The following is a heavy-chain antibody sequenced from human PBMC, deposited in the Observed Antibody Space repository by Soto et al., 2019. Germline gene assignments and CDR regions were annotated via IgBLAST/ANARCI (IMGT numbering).Heavy chain of an antibody. J-gene: IGHJ5*02. D-gene: IGHD3-3*01. CDR3: ARAITIFGVVIPRGNWFDP. V-gene: IGHV3-30-3*01. CDR2: ISYDGSNK. Sequence: VQLVESGGGVVQPGRSLRLSCAASGFTFSSYAMHWVRQAPGKGLEWVAVISYDGSNKYYADSVKGRFTISRDNSKNTLYLQMNSLRAEDTAVYYCARAITIFGVVIPRGNWFDPWGQGTLVTVSS. CDR1: GFTFSSYA.